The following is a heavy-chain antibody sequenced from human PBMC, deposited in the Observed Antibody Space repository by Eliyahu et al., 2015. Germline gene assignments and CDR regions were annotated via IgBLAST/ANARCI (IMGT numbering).Heavy chain of an antibody. V-gene: IGHV4-38-2*02. CDR3: ARDVEYSSSFFDY. D-gene: IGHD6-6*01. CDR2: IYHSGST. CDR1: GYSXSSGYY. J-gene: IGHJ4*02. Sequence: QVQLQESGPGLVKPSETLSLTCTVXGYSXSSGYYWGWIRQPPGKGLEWIGSIYHSGSTYYNPSLKSRVTISVDTSKNQFSLKLSSVTAADTAVYYCARDVEYSSSFFDYWGQGTLVTVSS.